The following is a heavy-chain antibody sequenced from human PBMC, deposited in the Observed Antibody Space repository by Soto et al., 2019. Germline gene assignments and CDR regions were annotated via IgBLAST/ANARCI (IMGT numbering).Heavy chain of an antibody. D-gene: IGHD3-3*01. V-gene: IGHV1-69*13. CDR3: ATERVANEENWYFEL. CDR2: IIPIFGTA. J-gene: IGHJ2*01. Sequence: GASVKVSCKASGGTFSSYAISWVRQAPGQGLEWMGGIIPIFGTANYAQKFQGRVTITADESTSTAYMELSSLRSEDTAVYYCATERVANEENWYFELWGRGTLVTVSS. CDR1: GGTFSSYA.